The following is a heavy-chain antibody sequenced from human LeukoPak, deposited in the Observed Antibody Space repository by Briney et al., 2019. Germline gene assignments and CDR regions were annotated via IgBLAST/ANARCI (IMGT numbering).Heavy chain of an antibody. CDR2: ISAYNGNT. J-gene: IGHJ5*02. D-gene: IGHD2-15*01. V-gene: IGHV1-18*01. CDR3: ARDPVYCSGGSCYFEPVQGWFDP. Sequence: GASVKVSCKASGYTFTSYGISWVRQAPGQGLEWMGWISAYNGNTNYAQKLQGRVTMTTDTSTSTAYMELRSLRSDDTAVYYCARDPVYCSGGSCYFEPVQGWFDPWGQGTLVTVSS. CDR1: GYTFTSYG.